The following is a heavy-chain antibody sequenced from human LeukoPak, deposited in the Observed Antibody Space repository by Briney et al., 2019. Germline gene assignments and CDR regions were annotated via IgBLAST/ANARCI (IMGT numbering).Heavy chain of an antibody. CDR2: INHSGST. J-gene: IGHJ6*03. V-gene: IGHV4-34*01. CDR3: ARLRRAVAGTKAYYYMDV. D-gene: IGHD6-19*01. CDR1: GGSFSGYY. Sequence: SETLSLTCAVYGGSFSGYYWSWIRQPPGKGLEWIGEINHSGSTNYNPSLKSRVTISVDTSKNQFSLKLSSVTAADTAVYYCARLRRAVAGTKAYYYMDVWGKGTTVTVSS.